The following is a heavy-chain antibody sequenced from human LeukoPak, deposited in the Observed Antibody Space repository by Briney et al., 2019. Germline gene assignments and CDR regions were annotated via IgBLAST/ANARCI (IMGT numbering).Heavy chain of an antibody. D-gene: IGHD3-22*01. CDR3: ARETSSCYDSRGVVYYFDY. Sequence: GGSLRLSCAASGFTFDDYGMSWVRQAPGKGLEWVSGINWNGGSTGYADSVKGRFTISRDNAKNSLYLQMNSLRAEDTALYYCARETSSCYDSRGVVYYFDYWGQGTLVTVSS. V-gene: IGHV3-20*04. CDR1: GFTFDDYG. J-gene: IGHJ4*02. CDR2: INWNGGST.